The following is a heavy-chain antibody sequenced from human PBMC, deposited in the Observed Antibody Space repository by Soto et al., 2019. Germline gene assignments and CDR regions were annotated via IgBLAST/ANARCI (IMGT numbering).Heavy chain of an antibody. CDR2: ISAYKGNT. CDR1: GYTFNSYG. D-gene: IGHD2-15*01. CDR3: ASSASIYCTGGSCSYYDMDV. V-gene: IGHV1-18*01. Sequence: QVQLVQSGAEVKKPGASVKVSCKASGYTFNSYGISWVRQAPGQGLEWMGWISAYKGNTNYAQKLQGRVTMTTDTSTIKVSMELSSLRSDDTGVYYCASSASIYCTGGSCSYYDMDVWGQGTTVIVSS. J-gene: IGHJ6*02.